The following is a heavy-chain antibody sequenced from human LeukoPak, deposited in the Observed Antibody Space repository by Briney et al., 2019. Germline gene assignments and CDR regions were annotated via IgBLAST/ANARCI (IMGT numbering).Heavy chain of an antibody. D-gene: IGHD3-16*02. CDR1: GYTFTGYY. J-gene: IGHJ5*02. CDR2: INPNSGGT. V-gene: IGHV1-2*02. CDR3: ASCFGGVIVSCNWFDP. Sequence: ASVKVSCKASGYTFTGYYMHWVRQAPGQGLEWMGWINPNSGGTNYAQKFQGRVTMTRDTSISTAYMELSRLRSDDTAVYYCASCFGGVIVSCNWFDPWGQGTLATVSS.